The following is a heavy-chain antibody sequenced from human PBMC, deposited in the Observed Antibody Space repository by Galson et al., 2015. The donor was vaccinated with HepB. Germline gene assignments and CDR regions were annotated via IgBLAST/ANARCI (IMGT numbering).Heavy chain of an antibody. CDR3: ARGGGNRRDDYGLPYYFDY. CDR2: ISYDGSNR. Sequence: SLRLSCAASGFTFSSYAMHWVRQAPGKGLEWVAVISYDGSNRYYADSVKGRFTISRDNSKNTLYLQMNSLRAEDTAVYYCARGGGNRRDDYGLPYYFDYWGQGTLVTVSS. CDR1: GFTFSSYA. V-gene: IGHV3-30*04. J-gene: IGHJ4*02. D-gene: IGHD4-17*01.